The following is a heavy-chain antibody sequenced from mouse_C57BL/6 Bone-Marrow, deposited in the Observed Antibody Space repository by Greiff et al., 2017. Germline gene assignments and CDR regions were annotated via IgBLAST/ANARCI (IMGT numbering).Heavy chain of an antibody. Sequence: EVKLLESGGGLVKPGGSLTLSCAASGFTFSSYTMSWVRQTPEKRLEWVATISGGGGNTYYPDSVKGRFTISRDTAKNTLYMQMSSLRSEDTALDYCARHRGYYGYDDGFAYWGQGTLVTVSA. CDR2: ISGGGGNT. D-gene: IGHD2-2*01. CDR3: ARHRGYYGYDDGFAY. V-gene: IGHV5-9*01. J-gene: IGHJ3*01. CDR1: GFTFSSYT.